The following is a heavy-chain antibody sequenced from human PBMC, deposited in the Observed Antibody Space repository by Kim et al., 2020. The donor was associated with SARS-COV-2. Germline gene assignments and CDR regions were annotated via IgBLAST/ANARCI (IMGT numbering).Heavy chain of an antibody. D-gene: IGHD6-19*01. V-gene: IGHV4-39*01. CDR3: ARRLWQWPHGAFDI. CDR2: IYYSGST. CDR1: GGSISSSSYY. J-gene: IGHJ3*02. Sequence: SETLSLTCTVSGGSISSSSYYWGWIRQPPGKGLEWIGSIYYSGSTYYNPSLKSRVTISVDTSKNQFSLKLSSVTAADTAVYYCARRLWQWPHGAFDIWGQGTMVTVSS.